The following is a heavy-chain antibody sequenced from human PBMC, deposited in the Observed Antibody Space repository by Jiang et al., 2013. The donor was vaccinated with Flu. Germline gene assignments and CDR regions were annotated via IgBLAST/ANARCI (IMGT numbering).Heavy chain of an antibody. V-gene: IGHV4-39*01. Sequence: LLKPSETLSLTCTVSGGSISRTSYYWGWIRQPPGEGLEWIGSIYHSGDTYYNPSLKSRVTISVDTSKNHFSLKLSSVTAADTAVFYCARQSLKGIRGGPDYWGQGTLVTVSS. CDR1: GGSISRTSYY. D-gene: IGHD3-10*01. J-gene: IGHJ4*02. CDR2: IYHSGDT. CDR3: ARQSLKGIRGGPDY.